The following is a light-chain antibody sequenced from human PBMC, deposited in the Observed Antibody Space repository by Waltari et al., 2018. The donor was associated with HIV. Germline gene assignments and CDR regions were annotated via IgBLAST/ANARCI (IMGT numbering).Light chain of an antibody. CDR1: QSFSSN. Sequence: MPQSPATLSVSPGARATISCRASQSFSSNLAWYQQKPGQAPRLLIYGASTRATGIPARFSGSGSGTDFTLTISSLQSEDFAVYYCQQYNDWPPITFGQGTRLEIK. V-gene: IGKV3-15*01. CDR2: GAS. CDR3: QQYNDWPPIT. J-gene: IGKJ5*01.